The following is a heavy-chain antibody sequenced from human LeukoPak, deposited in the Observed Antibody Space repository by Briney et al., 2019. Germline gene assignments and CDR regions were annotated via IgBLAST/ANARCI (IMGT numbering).Heavy chain of an antibody. CDR2: IRGRSDTT. J-gene: IGHJ3*02. CDR3: ARTYDFGVGPPGDAFDN. V-gene: IGHV3-48*01. D-gene: IGHD3-3*01. CDR1: GFTFTMFS. Sequence: GGSLRLSCAAFGFTFTMFSMDWLRQAPGKGLEWIAFIRGRSDTTYYADSVQGRFTISRDNAEDSVYLQMNSLRVEDTAVYYCARTYDFGVGPPGDAFDNWGQGTLVTVSS.